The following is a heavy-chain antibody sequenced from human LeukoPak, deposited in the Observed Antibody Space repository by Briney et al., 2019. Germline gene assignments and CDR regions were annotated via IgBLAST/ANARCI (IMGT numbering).Heavy chain of an antibody. CDR2: ISYDGSKK. CDR1: GFTFSCYG. Sequence: PGRSLRLSCAASGFTFSCYGMHWVRQAPGKGLEWVAVISYDGSKKYYADSVKGRFTISRDNSKNTLYLQMNSLRAGDTAVYYCARDLSPLDSYGMDVWGQGTTVTVS. D-gene: IGHD3-16*01. J-gene: IGHJ6*02. V-gene: IGHV3-30*03. CDR3: ARDLSPLDSYGMDV.